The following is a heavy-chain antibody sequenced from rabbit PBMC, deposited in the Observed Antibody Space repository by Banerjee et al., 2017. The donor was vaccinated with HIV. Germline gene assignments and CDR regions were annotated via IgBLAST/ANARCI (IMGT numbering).Heavy chain of an antibody. CDR2: IYAGSSGST. CDR1: GFSFSSSYW. V-gene: IGHV1S40*01. D-gene: IGHD7-1*01. Sequence: QSLEESGGDLVKSGASLTLACTASGFSFSSSYWICWVRQAPGKGLEWIACIYAGSSGSTYYASWAKGRFTISKTSSTTVTLQMASLTAADTAAYFCARNYGTGSYDLWGPGTLVTVS. CDR3: ARNYGTGSYDL. J-gene: IGHJ6*01.